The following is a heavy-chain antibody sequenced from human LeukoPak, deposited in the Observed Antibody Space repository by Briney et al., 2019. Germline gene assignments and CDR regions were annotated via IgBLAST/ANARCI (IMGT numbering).Heavy chain of an antibody. V-gene: IGHV4-39*01. D-gene: IGHD3-22*01. J-gene: IGHJ4*02. Sequence: KPSETLSVTCTVSGGSISSSSYYWGWIRQPPGKGLEWIGSIYYSGSTYYNPSLKSRVTISVDTSKNQFSLKLSSVTAADTAVYYCARAPYRYYDSSGYYSPFDYWGQGTLVTVSS. CDR1: GGSISSSSYY. CDR3: ARAPYRYYDSSGYYSPFDY. CDR2: IYYSGST.